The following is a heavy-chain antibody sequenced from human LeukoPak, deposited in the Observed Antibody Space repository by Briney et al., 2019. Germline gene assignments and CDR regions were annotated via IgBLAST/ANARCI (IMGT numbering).Heavy chain of an antibody. V-gene: IGHV4-59*01. CDR1: GGSISSYY. CDR2: IYYSGST. Sequence: SETLSPTCTVSGGSISSYYLSWIRQPPGKGLEWIGYIYYSGSTNYNPSLKSRVTISVDTSKNQFSLKLSSVTAADTAVYYCARGPPSSGYYPYYFDYWGQGTLVTVSS. J-gene: IGHJ4*02. CDR3: ARGPPSSGYYPYYFDY. D-gene: IGHD3-22*01.